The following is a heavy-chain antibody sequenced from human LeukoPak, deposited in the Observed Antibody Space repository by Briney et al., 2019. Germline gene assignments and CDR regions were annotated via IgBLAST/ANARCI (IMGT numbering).Heavy chain of an antibody. J-gene: IGHJ4*02. CDR3: ARDGYSSGSDY. CDR2: INHSGST. CDR1: GGSFSGYY. D-gene: IGHD6-19*01. Sequence: SETLSLTCAVYGGSFSGYYWSWIRQPPGKGLEWVGEINHSGSTNYNPSLKSRVTISVDTSKNQFSLKLSSVTAADTAVYYCARDGYSSGSDYRGQGTLVTVSS. V-gene: IGHV4-34*01.